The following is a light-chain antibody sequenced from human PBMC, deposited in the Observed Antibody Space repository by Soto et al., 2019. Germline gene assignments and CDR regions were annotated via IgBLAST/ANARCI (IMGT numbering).Light chain of an antibody. V-gene: IGKV1-12*01. CDR3: QQANSFPLT. CDR1: QSISSW. CDR2: AAS. Sequence: VQMTQSPSTLSASVGDRVTITCRASQSISSWLAWYQQEPGKAPKLLIYAASSLQSGVPSRFSGSGSGTDFTLTISSLQPEDFATYYCQQANSFPLTFGGGTKVDIK. J-gene: IGKJ4*01.